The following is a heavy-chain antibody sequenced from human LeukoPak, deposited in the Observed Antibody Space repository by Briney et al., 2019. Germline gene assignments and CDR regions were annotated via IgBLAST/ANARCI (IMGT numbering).Heavy chain of an antibody. D-gene: IGHD1-26*01. CDR1: GFTFSSYA. V-gene: IGHV3-30-3*01. CDR2: ISYDGSNK. CDR3: ATEMKVGATDY. Sequence: GGSLRLSCAASGFTFSSYAMHWVRQAPGKGLEWVAVISYDGSNKYYADSVKGRFTISRDNSKNTLYLQMNSLRAEDTAVYFCATEMKVGATDYWGQGTLVTVSS. J-gene: IGHJ4*02.